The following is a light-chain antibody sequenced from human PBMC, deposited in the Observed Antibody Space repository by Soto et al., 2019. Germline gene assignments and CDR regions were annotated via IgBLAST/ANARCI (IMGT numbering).Light chain of an antibody. J-gene: IGKJ1*01. V-gene: IGKV1-5*01. CDR3: QQYYTYSWT. Sequence: DIQMTQSPSTLSASVGDRVTITCRASQNIRSRLAWFQQKPGKAPKLLIYDASSLESGVPSRFSGSGSGTEFTLTISSLQPDDFATYYCQQYYTYSWTFGQGTKVDIK. CDR2: DAS. CDR1: QNIRSR.